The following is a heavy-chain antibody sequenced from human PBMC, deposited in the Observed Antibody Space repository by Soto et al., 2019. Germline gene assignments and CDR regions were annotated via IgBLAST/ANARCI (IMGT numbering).Heavy chain of an antibody. V-gene: IGHV1-2*02. D-gene: IGHD3-3*01. CDR3: ARGRGVGVAGSAAFEM. CDR2: FTPATGAA. J-gene: IGHJ3*02. Sequence: QLHLVQSGAVVKKPGASVTVSCSASGYPVTAYYMHWVRQAPGRGLEWMGGFTPATGAAKYTQTFRGRVTMTREPSTSTVFMELSGLASEYTAVVYCARGRGVGVAGSAAFEMWGQGTLVTVAS. CDR1: GYPVTAYY.